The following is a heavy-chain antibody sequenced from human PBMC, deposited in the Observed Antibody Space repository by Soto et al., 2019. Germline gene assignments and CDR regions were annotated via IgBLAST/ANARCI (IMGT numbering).Heavy chain of an antibody. CDR2: IYYSGNT. J-gene: IGHJ4*02. V-gene: IGHV4-30-4*01. Sequence: SETLSLTCTVSGGSTSSDNYWSWIRQPPGKGLEWIGHIYYSGNTDYNPSLKSRLAISIDTSKNQFTLKLSSVTAADTAVYFCAREGGESSDGLYYFDSWGQGSLVTVSS. D-gene: IGHD3-16*01. CDR3: AREGGESSDGLYYFDS. CDR1: GGSTSSDNY.